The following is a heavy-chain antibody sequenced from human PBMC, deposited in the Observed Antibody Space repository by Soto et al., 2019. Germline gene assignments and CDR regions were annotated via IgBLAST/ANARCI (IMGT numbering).Heavy chain of an antibody. CDR2: IYYSGST. V-gene: IGHV4-30-4*01. CDR3: ARESSISGSAIDP. D-gene: IGHD3-10*01. CDR1: GDSIRSGDYY. J-gene: IGHJ5*02. Sequence: KTSETLSLTCTVSGDSIRSGDYYWTWIRQPPGKGLEWIGYIYYSGSTYYNPSLNSRVTIAVDTSMNQFSLKLRSVTAADTAVYYCARESSISGSAIDPWGQGTLVTVSS.